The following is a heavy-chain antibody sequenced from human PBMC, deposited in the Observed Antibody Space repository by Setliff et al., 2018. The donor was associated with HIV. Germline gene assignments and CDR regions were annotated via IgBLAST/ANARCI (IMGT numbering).Heavy chain of an antibody. CDR2: VYTTGSA. CDR3: ARALAGGSGWNYFDL. J-gene: IGHJ4*02. V-gene: IGHV4-61*09. CDR1: GASSIRSRYY. D-gene: IGHD6-19*01. Sequence: KASETLSLTCTVSGASSIRSRYYWSWIRQPAGKGLEWIGHVYTTGSASYNPSLESRVTILEALSKNQFSLNLDSVTAADTAVYFCARALAGGSGWNYFDLWGPGTLVTVSS.